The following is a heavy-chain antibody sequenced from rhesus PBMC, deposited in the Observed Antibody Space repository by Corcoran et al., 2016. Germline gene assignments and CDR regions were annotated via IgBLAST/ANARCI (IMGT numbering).Heavy chain of an antibody. D-gene: IGHD3-16*01. CDR1: GGSISDDYY. V-gene: IGHV4-106*01. Sequence: QVQLQESGPGLVKPSETLSLTCAVAGGSISDDYYWSWIRQPPGKGLGWIGYIYGSGVGNNSTPSIKNRVTISIAMSKNQFSLKLSSVTAADTAMYYCARPYSGSYYRFDVWGAGVLVTVSS. CDR3: ARPYSGSYYRFDV. CDR2: IYGSGVGN. J-gene: IGHJ5-1*01.